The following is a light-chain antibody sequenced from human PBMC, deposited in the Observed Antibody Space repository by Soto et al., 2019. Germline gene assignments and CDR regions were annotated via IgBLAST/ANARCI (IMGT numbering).Light chain of an antibody. J-gene: IGLJ2*01. CDR1: SSDVGTYNY. CDR2: DVS. CDR3: CSYAGSYTSV. V-gene: IGLV2-11*01. Sequence: QSVLTQPRSVSGSPGQSVTISCTGTSSDVGTYNYVSWYQQHPGKAPKLMIYDVSQRPSGVPDRFSGSKSGKPASLTISGLQAEYESPYNCCSYAGSYTSVFGGGTKLTVL.